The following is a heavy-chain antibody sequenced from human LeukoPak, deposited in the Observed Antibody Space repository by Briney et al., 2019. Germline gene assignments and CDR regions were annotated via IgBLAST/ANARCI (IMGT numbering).Heavy chain of an antibody. D-gene: IGHD5-18*01. CDR1: GYTFTSYD. J-gene: IGHJ6*02. CDR2: MNPNSGNT. CDR3: ARGHSIQLWILPYYYYYGMDV. V-gene: IGHV1-8*01. Sequence: ASVKVSCKASGYTFTSYDINWVRQATGQGLEWMGWMNPNSGNTGYAQKFQGRVTMTRNTSISTAYMELSSLRSEDTAVYYCARGHSIQLWILPYYYYYGMDVWGQGTTVTVSS.